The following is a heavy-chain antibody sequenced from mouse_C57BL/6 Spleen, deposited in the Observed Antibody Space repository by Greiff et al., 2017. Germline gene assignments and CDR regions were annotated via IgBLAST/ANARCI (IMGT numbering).Heavy chain of an antibody. J-gene: IGHJ2*01. CDR1: GYAFSSYW. D-gene: IGHD1-1*01. CDR2: IYPGDGDT. V-gene: IGHV1-80*01. CDR3: ARRTTVVATGKFDY. Sequence: VQLQQSGAELVKPGASVKISCKASGYAFSSYWMNWVKQRPGKGLEWIGQIYPGDGDTNYNGKFKGKATLTAAKSSSTAYMQLSSLTSEDSAVYFCARRTTVVATGKFDYWGQGTTLTVSS.